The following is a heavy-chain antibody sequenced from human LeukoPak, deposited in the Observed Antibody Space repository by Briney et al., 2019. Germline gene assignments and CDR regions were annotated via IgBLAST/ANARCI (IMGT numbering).Heavy chain of an antibody. J-gene: IGHJ4*02. CDR3: ARANFLYCSSTTCLFDY. CDR2: INPNDGDT. CDR1: GYTFTDYY. Sequence: GASVKVSCKASGYTFTDYYMHWVRQAPGQGFEWMGWINPNDGDTSYAQKFQGGVTMTRDTSISTAHMEVSRLRSDDTAVYYCARANFLYCSSTTCLFDYWGQGTLVTVSS. D-gene: IGHD2-2*01. V-gene: IGHV1-2*02.